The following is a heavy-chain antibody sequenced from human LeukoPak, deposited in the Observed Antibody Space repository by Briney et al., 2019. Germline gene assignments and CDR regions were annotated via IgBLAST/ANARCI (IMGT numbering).Heavy chain of an antibody. J-gene: IGHJ4*02. D-gene: IGHD5-18*01. V-gene: IGHV3-23*01. CDR2: ISGSGGST. CDR1: GLTVSSNC. CDR3: AKGYSYGAVDY. Sequence: GGSLRLSCAASGLTVSSNCMSWVRQAPGKGLEWVSAISGSGGSTYYADSVKGRFTISRGNSKNTLYLQMNSLRAEDTAVYYCAKGYSYGAVDYWGQGTLVTVSS.